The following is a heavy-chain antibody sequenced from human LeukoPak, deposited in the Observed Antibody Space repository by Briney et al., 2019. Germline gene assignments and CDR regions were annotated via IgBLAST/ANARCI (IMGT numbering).Heavy chain of an antibody. CDR3: ARAHTYYYDTSGYYLDY. V-gene: IGHV3-23*01. CDR1: GFTFGSYA. Sequence: PGGSLRLSCAGSGFTFGSYAMSWVRQAPGKGPEWVSAISGSGGSTSYTDSVKGRFSISRDNSKNTLYLQMDSLSPGDTAVYYCARAHTYYYDTSGYYLDYWGQGTLVTVSS. CDR2: ISGSGGST. J-gene: IGHJ4*02. D-gene: IGHD3-22*01.